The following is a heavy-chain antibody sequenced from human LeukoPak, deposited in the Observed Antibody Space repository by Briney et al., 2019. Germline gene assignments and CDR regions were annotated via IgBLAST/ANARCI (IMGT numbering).Heavy chain of an antibody. D-gene: IGHD2-2*01. CDR1: GFTFSSYA. Sequence: GGSLRLSCAASGFTFSSYAMSWVRQAPGKGLEWVSAISGSGGSTYYADSVKGRFTISRDNSKNTLYLQMNSLGAEDTAVYYCAKDQTSVVPAAMVNWGQGTLVTVSS. CDR3: AKDQTSVVPAAMVN. V-gene: IGHV3-23*01. J-gene: IGHJ4*02. CDR2: ISGSGGST.